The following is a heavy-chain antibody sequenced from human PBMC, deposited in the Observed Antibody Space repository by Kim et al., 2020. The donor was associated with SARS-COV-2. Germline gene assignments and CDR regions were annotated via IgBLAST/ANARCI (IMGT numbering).Heavy chain of an antibody. CDR3: ARVFPKDIVVVVAATIDS. J-gene: IGHJ4*02. CDR2: ISYDGSNK. Sequence: GGSLRLSCAASGFTFSSYGMHWVRQAPGKGLEWVAVISYDGSNKYYADSVKGRFTISRDNSKNTLYLQMNSLRAEDTAVYYCARVFPKDIVVVVAATIDSWGQGTLVTVSS. V-gene: IGHV3-33*05. D-gene: IGHD2-15*01. CDR1: GFTFSSYG.